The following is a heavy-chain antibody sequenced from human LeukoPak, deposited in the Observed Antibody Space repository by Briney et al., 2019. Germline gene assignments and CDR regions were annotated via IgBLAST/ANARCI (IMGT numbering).Heavy chain of an antibody. CDR2: ISSSSCYI. J-gene: IGHJ4*02. CDR3: ARDQSYDY. CDR1: GFTFSSYS. V-gene: IGHV3-21*01. Sequence: PGGSLRLSCAASGFTFSSYSMNWVRQAPGQGLEGVSSISSSSCYIYYAVLVKGLFTISRDNTKNSLYLQMNSLRAEDTAVYYCARDQSYDYWGQGTLVTVSS.